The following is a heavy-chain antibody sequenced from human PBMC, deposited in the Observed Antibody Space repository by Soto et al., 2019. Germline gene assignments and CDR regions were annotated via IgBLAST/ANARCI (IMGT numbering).Heavy chain of an antibody. CDR1: GFTFSSFS. V-gene: IGHV3-21*01. CDR3: AREYCSSTSCLNWFDP. CDR2: ISSSATYI. J-gene: IGHJ5*02. Sequence: PGGSLRLSCAASGFTFSSFSLNWVRQAPGKGLEWVSSISSSATYIYYTDSVKGRFTISRDNAKNSLYLQMNSLRAEDTAVYYCAREYCSSTSCLNWFDPWGQGT. D-gene: IGHD2-2*01.